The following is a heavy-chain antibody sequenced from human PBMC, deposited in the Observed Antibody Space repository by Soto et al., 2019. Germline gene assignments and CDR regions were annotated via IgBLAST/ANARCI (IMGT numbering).Heavy chain of an antibody. V-gene: IGHV4-61*01. CDR1: GASLSSGSYY. CDR3: ARVTPGITIASNYFDY. Sequence: SETLSLTCTVSGASLSSGSYYWSWIRQPPGKGLEWIGYIYYSGSTNYNPSLKSRVTISVDTSKNQFSLKLSSVTAADTAVYYCARVTPGITIASNYFDYWGQGTLVTVSS. CDR2: IYYSGST. D-gene: IGHD3-3*01. J-gene: IGHJ4*02.